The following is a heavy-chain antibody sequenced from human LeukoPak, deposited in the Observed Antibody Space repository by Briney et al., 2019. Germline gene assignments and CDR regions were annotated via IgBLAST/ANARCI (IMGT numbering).Heavy chain of an antibody. CDR3: ARGYSGSYGRFDY. D-gene: IGHD1-26*01. Sequence: SETLSLTCTVSGGSISSFYWSWIRQPPGKGLEWIGYIYYSGNTNYNPSLKNRVTITVDTSKNQCSLKLSAVTAADTAVYYCARGYSGSYGRFDYWGQGTLATVSS. J-gene: IGHJ4*02. CDR2: IYYSGNT. V-gene: IGHV4-59*01. CDR1: GGSISSFY.